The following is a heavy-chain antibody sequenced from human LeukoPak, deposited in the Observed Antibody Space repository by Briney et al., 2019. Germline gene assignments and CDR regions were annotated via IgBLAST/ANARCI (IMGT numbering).Heavy chain of an antibody. D-gene: IGHD3-3*02. Sequence: NSSETLSLTCAVYGGSFSGYYWSWIRQPLGKGLEWIGEINHSGSTNYNPSLKSRVTISGDTSKNQFSLKLSFVTAADTAVYYCARISVRMDVWGKGTTVTVSS. CDR2: INHSGST. CDR1: GGSFSGYY. V-gene: IGHV4-34*01. J-gene: IGHJ6*04. CDR3: ARISVRMDV.